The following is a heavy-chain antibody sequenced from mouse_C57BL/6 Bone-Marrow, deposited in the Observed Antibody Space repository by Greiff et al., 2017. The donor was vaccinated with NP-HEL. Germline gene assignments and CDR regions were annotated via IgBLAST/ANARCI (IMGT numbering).Heavy chain of an antibody. CDR3: ARPRYYGSSPYWYFDV. V-gene: IGHV1-64*01. J-gene: IGHJ1*03. CDR2: IHPNSGST. D-gene: IGHD1-1*01. CDR1: GYTFTSYW. Sequence: QVQLQQPGAELVKPGASVKLSCKASGYTFTSYWMHWVKQRPGQGLEWIGMIHPNSGSTNYNEKFKSKATLTVDQSSSTAYMQLSCLTSEDSPVTYCARPRYYGSSPYWYFDVWGTGTTVTVSS.